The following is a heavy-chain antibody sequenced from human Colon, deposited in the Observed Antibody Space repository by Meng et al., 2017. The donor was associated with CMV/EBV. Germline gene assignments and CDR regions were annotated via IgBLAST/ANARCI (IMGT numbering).Heavy chain of an antibody. CDR3: GSTRELHYHDNSGTVDS. D-gene: IGHD3-22*01. CDR1: FSLRDDA. CDR2: IAYEENNK. V-gene: IGHV3-30-3*01. J-gene: IGHJ4*02. Sequence: FSLRDDALHWVRQAPGKGLEGLTVIAYEENNKDDAETVTRRFTIARDTSTNTLYLQMNSRRAEYTAVYYCGSTRELHYHDNSGTVDSSGQGILVTVSS.